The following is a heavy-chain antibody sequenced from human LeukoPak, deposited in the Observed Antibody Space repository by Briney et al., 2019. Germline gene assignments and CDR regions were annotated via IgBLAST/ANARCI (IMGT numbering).Heavy chain of an antibody. D-gene: IGHD4-11*01. J-gene: IGHJ4*02. Sequence: PSETLSLTCTVSGGSISSYYWGWIRQPPGKGLEWIGSIYYRGSTNDNPSLKSRVTISVDTSKNQCSLKLTSVTAADTAVYYCASGVLTVTLFDYWGQGTLVTVSS. V-gene: IGHV4-39*01. CDR2: IYYRGST. CDR3: ASGVLTVTLFDY. CDR1: GGSISSYY.